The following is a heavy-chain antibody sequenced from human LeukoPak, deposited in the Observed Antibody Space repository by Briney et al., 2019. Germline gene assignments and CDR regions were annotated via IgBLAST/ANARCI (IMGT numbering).Heavy chain of an antibody. J-gene: IGHJ3*02. CDR1: GGSVSSGSYY. V-gene: IGHV4-61*01. Sequence: SETLSLTCTVSGGSVSSGSYYWSWIRQLPGKGLEWIGYIYYSGSTNYNPSLKSRVTISVDTSKNQFSLKLSSVTAADTAVYYCARRYEDAFDIWGQGTVVTVSS. CDR2: IYYSGST. CDR3: ARRYEDAFDI. D-gene: IGHD5-12*01.